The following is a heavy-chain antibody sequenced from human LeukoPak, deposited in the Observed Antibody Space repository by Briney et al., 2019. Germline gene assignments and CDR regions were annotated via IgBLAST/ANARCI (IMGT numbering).Heavy chain of an antibody. J-gene: IGHJ4*02. CDR3: ARGIYCSSTSCPFDY. CDR1: GFTFSSYS. V-gene: IGHV3-21*01. D-gene: IGHD2-2*01. CDR2: ISSSSSYI. Sequence: GGSLRLSCAASGFTFSSYSMNWVRQAPGKGLEWVSSISSSSSYIYYADSVKGRFTISRDNAKNSLYLQMNSLRAEDTAVYYCARGIYCSSTSCPFDYWGQGTLVTVS.